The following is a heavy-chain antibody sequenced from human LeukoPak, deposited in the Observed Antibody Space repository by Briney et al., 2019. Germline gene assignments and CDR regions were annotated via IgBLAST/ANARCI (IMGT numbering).Heavy chain of an antibody. J-gene: IGHJ4*02. Sequence: GGSLRLSCAASGFTFSSNAMHWVRQAPGKGLEWVAATSYDERNKYYADSVKGRFTISRDNSKNTLYLQMNSLRAEDTAVYYCARLPGYCSSNSCYKMTIPFDYWGQGTLVTVSS. CDR3: ARLPGYCSSNSCYKMTIPFDY. CDR2: TSYDERNK. CDR1: GFTFSSNA. D-gene: IGHD2-2*02. V-gene: IGHV3-30*04.